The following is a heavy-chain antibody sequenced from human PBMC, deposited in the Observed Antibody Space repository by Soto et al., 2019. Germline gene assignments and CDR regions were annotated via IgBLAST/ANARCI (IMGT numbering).Heavy chain of an antibody. CDR1: GGSISSYY. D-gene: IGHD3-22*01. Sequence: PSETLSLTCTVSGGSISSYYCSWIRQPPGKGLEWIGYIYYSGSTNYNPSLKSRVTISVDTSKNQFSLKLSSVTAADTAVYYCASSSPYYYDSSGYYDYWGQGTLVTVSS. J-gene: IGHJ4*02. V-gene: IGHV4-59*01. CDR2: IYYSGST. CDR3: ASSSPYYYDSSGYYDY.